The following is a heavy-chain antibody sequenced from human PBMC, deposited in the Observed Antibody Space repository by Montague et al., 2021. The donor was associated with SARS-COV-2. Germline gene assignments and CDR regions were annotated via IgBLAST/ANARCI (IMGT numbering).Heavy chain of an antibody. CDR3: ARTYYGGRPFDY. D-gene: IGHD4-23*01. V-gene: IGHV2-70*11. J-gene: IGHJ4*02. CDR1: GLSLSTSGMC. Sequence: PALVKPTQTLTLTCTFSGLSLSTSGMCVSWICQPPGKALEWLARIDWDDDKYYSTSLKTRLTISKDTSKNQVVLTMTNMDPVDTATYYCARTYYGGRPFDYWGQGTLVTVSS. CDR2: IDWDDDK.